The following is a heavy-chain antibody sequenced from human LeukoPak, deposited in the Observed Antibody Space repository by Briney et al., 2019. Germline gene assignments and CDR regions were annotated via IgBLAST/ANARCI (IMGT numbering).Heavy chain of an antibody. Sequence: PGGSPRLSCAASGFTFSSYAMSWVRQAPGKGLEWVSAISGSGGSTYYADSVKGRFTISRDNSKNTLYLQMNSLRAEDTAVYYCAKDHETYYYDSSGYYYWGQGTLVTVSS. D-gene: IGHD3-22*01. CDR3: AKDHETYYYDSSGYYY. CDR2: ISGSGGST. CDR1: GFTFSSYA. V-gene: IGHV3-23*01. J-gene: IGHJ4*02.